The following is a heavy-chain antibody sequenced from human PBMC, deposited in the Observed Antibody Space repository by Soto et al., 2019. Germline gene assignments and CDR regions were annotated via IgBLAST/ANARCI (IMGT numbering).Heavy chain of an antibody. V-gene: IGHV1-3*01. J-gene: IGHJ3*02. CDR2: INAGNGNT. Sequence: GASVKVSCKASGYTFTSYAMHWVRQAPGQRLEWMGWINAGNGNTKYSQKSQGRVTITRDTSASTAYMELSSLRSEDTAVYYCARCYDSSGCGAFDIWGQGTMVTVSS. D-gene: IGHD3-22*01. CDR3: ARCYDSSGCGAFDI. CDR1: GYTFTSYA.